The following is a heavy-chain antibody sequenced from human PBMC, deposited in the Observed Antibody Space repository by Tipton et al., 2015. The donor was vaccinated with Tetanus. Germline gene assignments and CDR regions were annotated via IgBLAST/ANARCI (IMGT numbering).Heavy chain of an antibody. V-gene: IGHV4-34*01. J-gene: IGHJ5*02. D-gene: IGHD6-6*01. CDR3: ARSHIAARTDPFDP. Sequence: TLSLTCAVYGGSFSGYYWSWIRQPPGKGLEWIGEINHSGSTNYNPCLKSRVTISVDTPKNQFSLKLSSVTAADTAVYYCARSHIAARTDPFDPWGQGTLVTVSS. CDR1: GGSFSGYY. CDR2: INHSGST.